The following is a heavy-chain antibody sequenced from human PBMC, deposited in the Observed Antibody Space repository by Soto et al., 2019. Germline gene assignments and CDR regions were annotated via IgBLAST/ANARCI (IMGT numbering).Heavy chain of an antibody. V-gene: IGHV3-23*01. CDR1: GFTFSIYT. D-gene: IGHD2-2*01. CDR2: ISDSGENT. CDR3: ARKCCGSSTWYGGYFDY. Sequence: EVQLLESGGGLVQPGGSLRLSCAASGFTFSIYTMTWVRQAPGKGLEWVAGISDSGENTDYADSVKGRFTISRDNSKNTLYLQMSSLRAEDTAVYYCARKCCGSSTWYGGYFDYWGQGTLVAVSS. J-gene: IGHJ4*02.